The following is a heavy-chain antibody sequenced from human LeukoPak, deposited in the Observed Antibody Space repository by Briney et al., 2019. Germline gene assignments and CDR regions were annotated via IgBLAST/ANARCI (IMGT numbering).Heavy chain of an antibody. J-gene: IGHJ4*02. CDR3: ARDGLYSGSYYSLKPFDS. CDR1: GGSISSSSYY. V-gene: IGHV4-39*07. CDR2: IYHSGST. D-gene: IGHD1-26*01. Sequence: SETLSLTCTVSGGSISSSSYYWGWIRQPPGKGLEWIGSIYHSGSTYYNPSLKSRVTISVDTSKNQFSLKLSSVTAADTAVYYCARDGLYSGSYYSLKPFDSWGQGTLVTVSS.